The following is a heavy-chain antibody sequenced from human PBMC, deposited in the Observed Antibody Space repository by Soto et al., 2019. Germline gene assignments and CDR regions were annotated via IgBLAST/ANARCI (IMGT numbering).Heavy chain of an antibody. CDR3: ARDGFDSSSSWYGYWFDP. J-gene: IGHJ5*02. Sequence: SETLSLTCSVSGGSVSNKTYYWSWIRQPPGKRLEWIGYVYYSGTTNYNPSLKSRVTISVDKSKNQFSLKLSSVTAADTAVYYCARDGFDSSSSWYGYWFDPWGQGTLVTVSS. CDR1: GGSVSNKTYY. CDR2: VYYSGTT. V-gene: IGHV4-61*01. D-gene: IGHD6-13*01.